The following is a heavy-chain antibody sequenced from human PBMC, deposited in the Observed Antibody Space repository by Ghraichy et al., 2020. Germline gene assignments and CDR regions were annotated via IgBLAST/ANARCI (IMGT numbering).Heavy chain of an antibody. V-gene: IGHV3-11*05. CDR1: GFNSNDYY. Sequence: LSLTCAASGFNSNDYYISWVRQAPGKGLEWISYISTTGSYTKYAASVEGRFTISRDDAKNSVYLQMNSLRMEDTAIYYCARGGSGYDWRVDWFFDLWGRGTLVPVSS. J-gene: IGHJ2*01. CDR2: ISTTGSYT. CDR3: ARGGSGYDWRVDWFFDL. D-gene: IGHD5-12*01.